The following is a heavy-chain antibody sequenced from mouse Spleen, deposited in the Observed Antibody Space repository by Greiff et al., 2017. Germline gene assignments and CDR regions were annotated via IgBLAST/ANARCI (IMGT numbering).Heavy chain of an antibody. J-gene: IGHJ4*01. CDR2: IDTSDSYT. CDR3: ARLGYGNSGDY. Sequence: QVQLQQPGAELVMPGASVKMSCKASGYTFTDYWMHWVKQRPGQGLEWIGAIDTSDSYTSYNQKFKGKATLTVDESSSTAYMQLSSLTSEDSAVYYCARLGYGNSGDYWGQGTSVTVSS. D-gene: IGHD2-1*01. V-gene: IGHV1-69*01. CDR1: GYTFTDYW.